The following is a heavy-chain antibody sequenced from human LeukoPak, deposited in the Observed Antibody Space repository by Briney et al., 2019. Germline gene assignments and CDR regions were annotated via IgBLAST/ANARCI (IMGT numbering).Heavy chain of an antibody. CDR1: GFTFSSYS. J-gene: IGHJ4*02. D-gene: IGHD2-2*01. Sequence: GSLRLSCAASGFTFSSYSMNWVRQAPGKGLEWVSSISSSSSYIYYADSVKGRFTISRDNAKNSLYLQMNSLRAEDTAVYYCARGRGYCSSTSCYHFDYWGQGTLVTVSS. V-gene: IGHV3-21*01. CDR2: ISSSSSYI. CDR3: ARGRGYCSSTSCYHFDY.